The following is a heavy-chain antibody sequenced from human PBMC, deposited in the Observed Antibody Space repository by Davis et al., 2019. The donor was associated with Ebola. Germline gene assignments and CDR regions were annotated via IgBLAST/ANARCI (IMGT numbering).Heavy chain of an antibody. CDR1: GFTFSSYS. Sequence: GGSLRLSCAASGFTFSSYSMNWVRQAPGKGLEWVSSISSSSSYIYYADSVKGRFTISRDNAKNSLYLQMNSLRAEDTAVYYCARGRYYDTSGYYMFSGRWFDPWGQGTLVTVSS. J-gene: IGHJ5*02. V-gene: IGHV3-21*01. CDR3: ARGRYYDTSGYYMFSGRWFDP. CDR2: ISSSSSYI. D-gene: IGHD3-22*01.